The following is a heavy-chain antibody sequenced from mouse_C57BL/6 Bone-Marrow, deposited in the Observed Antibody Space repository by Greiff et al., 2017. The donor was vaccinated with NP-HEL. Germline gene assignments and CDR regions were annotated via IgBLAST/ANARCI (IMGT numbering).Heavy chain of an antibody. CDR2: ISSGGDYI. Sequence: EVQLVESGEGLVKPGGSLKLSCAASGFTFSSYAMSWVRQTPEKRLEWVAYISSGGDYIYYADTVKGRFTISRDNARNTLYLQMSSLKSEDTAMYYCTREGTTVPSLPMDYWGQGTSVTVSS. V-gene: IGHV5-9-1*02. CDR1: GFTFSSYA. D-gene: IGHD1-1*01. J-gene: IGHJ4*01. CDR3: TREGTTVPSLPMDY.